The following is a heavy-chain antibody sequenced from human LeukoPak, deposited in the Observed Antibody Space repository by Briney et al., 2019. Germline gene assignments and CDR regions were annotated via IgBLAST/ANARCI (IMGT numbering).Heavy chain of an antibody. CDR2: ISYDGSNK. V-gene: IGHV3-30-3*01. J-gene: IGHJ4*02. Sequence: PGGSLRLSCAASGFTFSSYAMHWVRQAPGKGLEWVAVISYDGSNKYYADSVKGRFTISRDNSKNTLYLQMNSLRAEDTAVYYCAREIPGADPFDNWGQGTLVTVSS. CDR3: AREIPGADPFDN. CDR1: GFTFSSYA. D-gene: IGHD6-19*01.